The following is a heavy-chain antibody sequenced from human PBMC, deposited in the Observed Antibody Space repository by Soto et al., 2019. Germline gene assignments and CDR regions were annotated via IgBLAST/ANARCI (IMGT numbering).Heavy chain of an antibody. V-gene: IGHV1-18*04. CDR1: GYTFSSYG. CDR2: TTVHNGIT. J-gene: IGHJ4*02. D-gene: IGHD6-13*01. Sequence: GASVKVSCKASGYTFSSYGISWVRQAPGHGLQWMGWTTVHNGITIYPQKLQGRVTMTTDTSTGTAYMERRSLRSDDAAVYYCAGPRMLSRSRYDSDYWARGTVDPVSS. CDR3: AGPRMLSRSRYDSDY.